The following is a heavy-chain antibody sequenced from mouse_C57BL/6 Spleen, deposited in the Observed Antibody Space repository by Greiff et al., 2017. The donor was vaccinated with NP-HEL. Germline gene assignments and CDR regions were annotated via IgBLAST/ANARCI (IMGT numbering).Heavy chain of an antibody. V-gene: IGHV5-16*01. CDR1: GFTFSDYY. J-gene: IGHJ3*01. CDR2: INYDGSST. Sequence: EVKLMESEGGLVQPGSSMKLSCTASGFTFSDYYMAWVRQVPEKGLEWVANINYDGSSTYYLDSLKSRFIISRDNAKNILYLQMSSLKSEDTATYYCARDSSGWFAYWGQGTLVTVSA. CDR3: ARDSSGWFAY. D-gene: IGHD3-2*02.